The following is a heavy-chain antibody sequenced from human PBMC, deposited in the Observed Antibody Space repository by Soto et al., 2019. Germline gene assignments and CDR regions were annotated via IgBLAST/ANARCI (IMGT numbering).Heavy chain of an antibody. CDR1: GFTFSSYS. Sequence: VGSLRLSCAASGFTFSSYSMNWVRQAPGKGLEWVSYISSSNSTIYYADSVKGRFTISRDSAKNSLYLQMNSLRDEDTAVYYCARRGADSSGYYFIPFDYWGQGTLVTVSS. J-gene: IGHJ4*02. CDR3: ARRGADSSGYYFIPFDY. V-gene: IGHV3-48*02. D-gene: IGHD3-22*01. CDR2: ISSSNSTI.